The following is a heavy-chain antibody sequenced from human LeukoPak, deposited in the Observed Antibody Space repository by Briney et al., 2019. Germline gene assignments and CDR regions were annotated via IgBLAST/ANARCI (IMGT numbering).Heavy chain of an antibody. J-gene: IGHJ4*02. CDR1: GFTVSSNY. CDR2: IYSGGST. V-gene: IGHV3-53*01. D-gene: IGHD3-10*01. Sequence: GGSLRLSCAASGFTVSSNYMSWVRQAPGKGLEWVSVIYSGGSTYYADSVKGRFTISRDNSKNTLYLQMNSLRAEDTAVYYCARVDGSGSYTSFDYWGQGTLVTVSS. CDR3: ARVDGSGSYTSFDY.